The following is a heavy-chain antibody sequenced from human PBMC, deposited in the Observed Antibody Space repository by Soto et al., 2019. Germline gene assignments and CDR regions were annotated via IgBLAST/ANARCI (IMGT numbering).Heavy chain of an antibody. J-gene: IGHJ6*02. CDR3: ARDLARLGGYSSSWWGRPTDAYGMDV. CDR1: GFTFSSYA. CDR2: ISYDGSNK. D-gene: IGHD6-13*01. V-gene: IGHV3-30-3*01. Sequence: QVQLVESGGGVVQPGRSLRLSCAASGFTFSSYAMHWVRQAPGKGLEWVAVISYDGSNKYYADSVKGRFTISRDNSKNTLYLQMNSLRAEDTAVYYCARDLARLGGYSSSWWGRPTDAYGMDVWGQGTTVTVSS.